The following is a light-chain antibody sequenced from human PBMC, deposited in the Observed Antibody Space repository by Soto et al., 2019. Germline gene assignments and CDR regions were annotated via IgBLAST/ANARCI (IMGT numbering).Light chain of an antibody. J-gene: IGLJ3*02. CDR2: GNS. CDR1: SSNIGAGYD. V-gene: IGLV1-40*01. Sequence: QSVLTQPPSVSGAPGQRVTISCTGSSSNIGAGYDVHWYQQLPGTAPKLLIYGNSNRPSGVPDRFSGSKSGTSASLAITGQQAEDEADYYCQSYDSSLSGWVFGGGTKLTVL. CDR3: QSYDSSLSGWV.